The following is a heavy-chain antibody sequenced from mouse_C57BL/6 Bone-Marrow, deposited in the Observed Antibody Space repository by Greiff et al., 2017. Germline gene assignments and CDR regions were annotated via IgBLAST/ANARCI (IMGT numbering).Heavy chain of an antibody. Sequence: VQLQQPGAELVKPGASVKMSCKASGYTFTSYWITWVKQRPGQGLEWIGDIYPTSGRTNYNETFKSKAILTVDTSSNTAYMQLISLTSEASAVVYAAISGPLGRSFDYGGQGTTLTVSA. V-gene: IGHV1-55*01. CDR3: AISGPLGRSFDY. CDR1: GYTFTSYW. J-gene: IGHJ2*01. CDR2: IYPTSGRT. D-gene: IGHD3-1*01.